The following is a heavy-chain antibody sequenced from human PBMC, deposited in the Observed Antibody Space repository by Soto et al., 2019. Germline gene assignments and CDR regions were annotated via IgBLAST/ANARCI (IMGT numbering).Heavy chain of an antibody. Sequence: SETLSLTCTVSGGSIGSYYWSWIQQPPGKGLEWIGYIYYSGSTNYNPSLKSRVTISVDTSKNQSSLKLSSVTAADTAMYYCARRRYSNWAGYMDVWGKGTTVTVS. CDR1: GGSIGSYY. D-gene: IGHD4-4*01. CDR2: IYYSGST. V-gene: IGHV4-59*08. CDR3: ARRRYSNWAGYMDV. J-gene: IGHJ6*03.